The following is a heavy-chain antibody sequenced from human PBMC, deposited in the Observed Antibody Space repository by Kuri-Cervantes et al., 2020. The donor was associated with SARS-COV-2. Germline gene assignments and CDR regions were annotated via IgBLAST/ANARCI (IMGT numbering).Heavy chain of an antibody. V-gene: IGHV4-59*12. CDR2: VYYTGST. CDR3: ARGRGEGYCSGGSCYPGGKYYYYYYGMDV. J-gene: IGHJ6*02. D-gene: IGHD2-15*01. Sequence: SETLSLTCSVSGGSITSSYCSWLRQPPGKGLEWIGYVYYTGSTNYNPSLKSRVSITIDTSKRQYSLKLTSVTAADTAVYYCARGRGEGYCSGGSCYPGGKYYYYYYGMDVWGQGTTVTVSS. CDR1: GGSITSSY.